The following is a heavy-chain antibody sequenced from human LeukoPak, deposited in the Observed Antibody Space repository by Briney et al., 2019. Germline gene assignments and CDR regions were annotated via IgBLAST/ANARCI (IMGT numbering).Heavy chain of an antibody. CDR3: SSHRVLRYFDWLLVGGYFDY. J-gene: IGHJ4*02. CDR2: IKQDGSEK. D-gene: IGHD3-9*01. Sequence: GGSLRLSCAASGFTFSKHWMSWVRQAPGKGLEWVANIKQDGSEKYYVDSVKGRFTISRDNAKNSLYLQMNSLRAEDTAVYYCSSHRVLRYFDWLLVGGYFDYWGQGTLVTVSS. CDR1: GFTFSKHW. V-gene: IGHV3-7*01.